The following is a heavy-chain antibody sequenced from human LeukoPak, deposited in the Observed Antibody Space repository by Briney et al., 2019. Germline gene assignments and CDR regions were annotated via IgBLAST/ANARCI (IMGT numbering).Heavy chain of an antibody. V-gene: IGHV1-46*01. CDR1: GYTFTAYY. J-gene: IGHJ6*02. CDR2: INPSGGST. CDR3: ARDIVLVPAAHYGMDV. Sequence: ASVKVSCKAFGYTFTAYYIHWVRQAPGQGLEWMGIINPSGGSTSYAQKFQGRVTMTRDTSTSTVYMELTSLRSEDTAVYYCARDIVLVPAAHYGMDVWGQGTTVTVSS. D-gene: IGHD2-2*01.